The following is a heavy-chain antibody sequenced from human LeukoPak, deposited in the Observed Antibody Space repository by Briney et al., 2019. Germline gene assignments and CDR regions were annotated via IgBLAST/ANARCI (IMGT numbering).Heavy chain of an antibody. Sequence: PGGSLRLSCAASAFTFSSYAMSWVRQTPGKGLEWVSAISGSGGNTYYADSVKGRFTISRDNSKNTLHLQMNSLRAEDTAVYYCARDPIYNWNDYWGQGTLVTVSS. J-gene: IGHJ4*02. V-gene: IGHV3-23*01. CDR3: ARDPIYNWNDY. D-gene: IGHD1-1*01. CDR1: AFTFSSYA. CDR2: ISGSGGNT.